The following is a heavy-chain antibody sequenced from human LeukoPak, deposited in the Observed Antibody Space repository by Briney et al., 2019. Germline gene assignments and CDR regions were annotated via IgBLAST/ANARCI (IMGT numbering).Heavy chain of an antibody. V-gene: IGHV3-23*01. CDR1: GFTFSSYA. J-gene: IGHJ4*02. CDR2: VSGSGGST. D-gene: IGHD3-22*01. CDR3: AKDQGYYYDSSGYPILDY. Sequence: GGSLRLSCAASGFTFSSYAMSWVRQAPGKGLEWVSAVSGSGGSTYYADSVKGRFTISRDNSKNTLYLQMNSLRAEDTAVYYCAKDQGYYYDSSGYPILDYGARGTRVPVSS.